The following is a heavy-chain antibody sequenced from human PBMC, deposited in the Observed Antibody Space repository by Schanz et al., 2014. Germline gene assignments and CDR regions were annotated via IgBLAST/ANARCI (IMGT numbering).Heavy chain of an antibody. CDR2: ISGSSRTI. V-gene: IGHV3-48*01. J-gene: IGHJ5*02. Sequence: EVQLVESGGGLIQPGGSLRLSCAASGFTFGDYAMTWVRQAPGKGLEWVSYISGSSRTINYADSVKGRFTISRDNAKNSLLLQMNSLRAEDTAVYYCARAGYDADNWFDPWGQGTLVTVSS. CDR1: GFTFGDYA. CDR3: ARAGYDADNWFDP. D-gene: IGHD2-2*01.